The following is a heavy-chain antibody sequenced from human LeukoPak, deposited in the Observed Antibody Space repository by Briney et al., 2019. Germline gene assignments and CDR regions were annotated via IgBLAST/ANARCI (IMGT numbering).Heavy chain of an antibody. Sequence: GGSLRLSCAASGFTFSSYGMHWVRQAPGKGLEWVAVISYDGSNKYYADSVKGRFTISRDNSKNTLYLQMNSLRAEDTAVYYCAKDQYYYDSSGSVYPVDYWGQGTLVTVSS. J-gene: IGHJ4*02. V-gene: IGHV3-30*18. CDR2: ISYDGSNK. D-gene: IGHD3-22*01. CDR3: AKDQYYYDSSGSVYPVDY. CDR1: GFTFSSYG.